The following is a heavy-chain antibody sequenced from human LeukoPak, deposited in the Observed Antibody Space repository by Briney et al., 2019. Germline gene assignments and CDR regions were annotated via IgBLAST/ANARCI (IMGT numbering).Heavy chain of an antibody. CDR2: INPNSGGT. CDR1: GYTFTGYY. D-gene: IGHD1-26*01. J-gene: IGHJ3*02. CDR3: AREPFIVGATKEAFDI. Sequence: ASVKVSCKASGYTFTGYYMHWVRQAPGQGLEGMGRINPNSGGTNYAQKFQGRVTMTRDTAISTAYMELSRLRSDDTAVYYCAREPFIVGATKEAFDIWGQGTMVTVSS. V-gene: IGHV1-2*06.